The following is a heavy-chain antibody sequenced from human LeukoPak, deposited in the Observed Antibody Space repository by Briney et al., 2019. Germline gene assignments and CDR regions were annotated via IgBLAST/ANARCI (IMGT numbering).Heavy chain of an antibody. Sequence: VASVKVSCKASGYTFTSYYMHWVRQAPGQGLEWMGIINPSGGSTSYAQKFQGRVTMTRDTSTSTVYTELSSLRSEDTAVYYCARDHRAYYYDSSGYYYAGYWGQGTLVTVSS. V-gene: IGHV1-46*03. CDR2: INPSGGST. J-gene: IGHJ4*02. CDR3: ARDHRAYYYDSSGYYYAGY. D-gene: IGHD3-22*01. CDR1: GYTFTSYY.